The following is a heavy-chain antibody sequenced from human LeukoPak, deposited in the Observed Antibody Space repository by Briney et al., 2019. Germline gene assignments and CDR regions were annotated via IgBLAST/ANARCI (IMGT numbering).Heavy chain of an antibody. V-gene: IGHV1-18*01. CDR2: INAYNGNT. CDR3: ARDRHIAAAVYYYYMDV. CDR1: GYTFTSYI. J-gene: IGHJ6*03. Sequence: ASVKVSCKASGYTFTSYIISWVRQAPGQGLEWMGWINAYNGNTDYAQRVQGRVTMPTDTSTSTAYMELRSLRSDDTAVYYCARDRHIAAAVYYYYMDVWGKGTPVTVSS. D-gene: IGHD6-13*01.